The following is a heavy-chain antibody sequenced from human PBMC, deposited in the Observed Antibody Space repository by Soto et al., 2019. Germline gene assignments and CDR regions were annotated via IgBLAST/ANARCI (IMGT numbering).Heavy chain of an antibody. J-gene: IGHJ4*02. V-gene: IGHV4-34*01. CDR1: GGSFSGYD. CDR3: VREEYYYASGAVYFDY. CDR2: INHSGST. Sequence: ETLSLTCAVYGGSFSGYDLSWIRQPPGEGLEWIGEINHSGSTNYNPSLKSRVTISVDTSKNQFSLKLSSVTAADTAVYYCVREEYYYASGAVYFDYWGQGTLVTVSS. D-gene: IGHD3-10*01.